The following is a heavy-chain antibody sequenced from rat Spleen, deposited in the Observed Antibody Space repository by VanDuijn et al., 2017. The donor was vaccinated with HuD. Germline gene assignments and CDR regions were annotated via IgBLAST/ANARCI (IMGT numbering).Heavy chain of an antibody. Sequence: EVQLVESDGGLVQPGRSLKLSCAASGFTLSDYNMAWVRQAPKKGLEWVATISYDGSSTYYRDSVKGRFTISRDNAKSSLYLQMNSLRSEDTATYYCTRGGNYAMDAWGQGASVTVSS. CDR3: TRGGNYAMDA. J-gene: IGHJ4*01. V-gene: IGHV5-7*01. CDR1: GFTLSDYN. CDR2: ISYDGSST.